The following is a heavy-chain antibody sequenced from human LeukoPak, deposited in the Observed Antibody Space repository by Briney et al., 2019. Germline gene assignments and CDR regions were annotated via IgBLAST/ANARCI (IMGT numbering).Heavy chain of an antibody. CDR2: IVGSGGNT. J-gene: IGHJ4*02. D-gene: IGHD3-16*01. CDR1: GFTFSTTD. Sequence: PGGSLRLSCAAYGFTFSTTDMSWFRQAPGKGLEWVSGIVGSGGNTYYADFVKGRFTISRDNSKNTLYLQMDSLRDEDTAVYYCAKVGWANFWGQGTLVTVFS. V-gene: IGHV3-23*01. CDR3: AKVGWANF.